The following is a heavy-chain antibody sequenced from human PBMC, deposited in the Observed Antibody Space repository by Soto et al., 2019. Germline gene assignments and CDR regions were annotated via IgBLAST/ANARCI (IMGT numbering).Heavy chain of an antibody. CDR2: IYSGGST. Sequence: EVQLVESGGGLVQPGGSLRLSCAASGFTVSSNYMSWGRQAPGKGLEWVSVIYSGGSTYYADSVKGRFTIARHNSKNTLYLQMNSMRAEDTAVYYCARAGYYDSSGYYYYDYWGQGTLVTVSS. CDR3: ARAGYYDSSGYYYYDY. J-gene: IGHJ4*02. V-gene: IGHV3-53*04. CDR1: GFTVSSNY. D-gene: IGHD3-22*01.